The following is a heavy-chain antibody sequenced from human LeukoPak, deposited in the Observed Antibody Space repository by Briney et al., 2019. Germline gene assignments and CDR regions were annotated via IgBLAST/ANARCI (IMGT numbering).Heavy chain of an antibody. CDR3: AKGQGGYDILTGYYGSLGF. CDR2: IYSGGGT. Sequence: PGGSLRLSCAASGFTVSSNYMNWVRQAPGKGLEWVSVIYSGGGTYYADSVKGRFTISRDNSENTLHLQMNSLRAEDTAVYYCAKGQGGYDILTGYYGSLGFWGQGTLVTVSS. J-gene: IGHJ4*02. D-gene: IGHD3-9*01. V-gene: IGHV3-53*01. CDR1: GFTVSSNY.